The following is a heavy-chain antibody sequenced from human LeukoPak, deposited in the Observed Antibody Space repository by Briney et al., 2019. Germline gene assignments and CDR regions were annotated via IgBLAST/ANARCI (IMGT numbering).Heavy chain of an antibody. J-gene: IGHJ4*02. V-gene: IGHV1-18*01. Sequence: ASVKVSCKASGYTFTSYGISWVRQAPGQGLEWMGWISAYNGNTNYAQKFQGRVTITTDESTSTAYMELSSLRSEDTAVYYCAKGIQLWSPYFDYWGQGTLVTVSS. CDR2: ISAYNGNT. D-gene: IGHD5-18*01. CDR3: AKGIQLWSPYFDY. CDR1: GYTFTSYG.